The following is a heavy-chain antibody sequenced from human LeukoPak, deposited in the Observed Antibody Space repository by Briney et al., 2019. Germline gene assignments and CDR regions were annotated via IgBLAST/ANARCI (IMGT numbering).Heavy chain of an antibody. CDR3: ARRGNCSSTSCYTGRRAYFDY. CDR2: INHSGST. V-gene: IGHV4-34*01. CDR1: GGSFSGYY. J-gene: IGHJ4*02. D-gene: IGHD2-2*02. Sequence: PSETLSLTCAVYGGSFSGYYWSWIRQPPGKGLEWIGEINHSGSTNYNPSLKSRVTISVDTSKNQFSLKLSSVTAADTAVYYRARRGNCSSTSCYTGRRAYFDYWGQGTLVTVSS.